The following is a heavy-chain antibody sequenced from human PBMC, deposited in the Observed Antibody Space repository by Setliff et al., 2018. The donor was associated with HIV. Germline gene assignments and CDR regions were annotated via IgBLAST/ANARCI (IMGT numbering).Heavy chain of an antibody. CDR2: INSNGGST. CDR1: GFTFSSYA. V-gene: IGHV3-64*02. CDR3: ASTRIPTGGTSTSCDY. J-gene: IGHJ4*02. D-gene: IGHD1-1*01. Sequence: GGSLRLSCATYGFTFSSYAMYWVRQAPGKGLEYVSAINSNGGSTYYADSVKGRFTISRDDSKNTLFLQVDSLRPEDTAVYYCASTRIPTGGTSTSCDYWGQGTLVTVSS.